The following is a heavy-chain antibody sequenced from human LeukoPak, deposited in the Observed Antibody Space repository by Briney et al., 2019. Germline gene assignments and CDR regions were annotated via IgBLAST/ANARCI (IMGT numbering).Heavy chain of an antibody. CDR2: IYPGDSDT. CDR3: AREEGGSRTGYYSMDV. V-gene: IGHV5-51*01. J-gene: IGHJ6*02. CDR1: GYSFTSYW. Sequence: GESLKISCKGSGYSFTSYWIGWGRQMPGKGQEWMGIIYPGDSDTRYSPSFQGQGTISADKSSSTSYSPWSSLKASDTAMHYCAREEGGSRTGYYSMDVWGQGTTVTVSS. D-gene: IGHD2-8*02.